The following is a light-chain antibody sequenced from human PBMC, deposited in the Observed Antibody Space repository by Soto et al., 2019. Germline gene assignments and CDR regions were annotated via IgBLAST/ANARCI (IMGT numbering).Light chain of an antibody. CDR2: EVS. CDR3: CSHSSSNSFA. Sequence: QSVLTQPPSVSGSPGQSVTISCTGTSSDVGAYNRVSWYQQSPGTAPKLMIYEVSDRPSGVPDRFSGSKSGNTASLTISGLQAEDEADYYCCSHSSSNSFAFGTGTKLTVL. J-gene: IGLJ1*01. CDR1: SSDVGAYNR. V-gene: IGLV2-18*02.